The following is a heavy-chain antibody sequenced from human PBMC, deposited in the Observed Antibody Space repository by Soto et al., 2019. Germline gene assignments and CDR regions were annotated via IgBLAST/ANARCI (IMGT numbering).Heavy chain of an antibody. J-gene: IGHJ4*02. V-gene: IGHV4-59*01. CDR2: IYYSGST. CDR3: ARVGIAAADNLYYFDY. CDR1: GGSISSYY. D-gene: IGHD6-13*01. Sequence: PSETLSLTCTVSGGSISSYYWSWIRQPPGKGLEWIGYIYYSGSTSYNPSLKSRVTISVDTSKNQFSLKLSSVTAADTAVYYCARVGIAAADNLYYFDYWGQGTLVTVSS.